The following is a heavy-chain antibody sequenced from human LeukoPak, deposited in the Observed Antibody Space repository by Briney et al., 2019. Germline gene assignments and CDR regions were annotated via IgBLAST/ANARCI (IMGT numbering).Heavy chain of an antibody. V-gene: IGHV3-7*03. Sequence: PGGSLRLSCAASGFTFSDYWMSGVRQAPGKGLEWVANIKQDGSEKYYVGSVKGRFTISRDNAKSSLYLQMNSLRAEDTAVYYCTREMVMIDYWGQGNLVTVSS. D-gene: IGHD3-22*01. J-gene: IGHJ4*02. CDR3: TREMVMIDY. CDR2: IKQDGSEK. CDR1: GFTFSDYW.